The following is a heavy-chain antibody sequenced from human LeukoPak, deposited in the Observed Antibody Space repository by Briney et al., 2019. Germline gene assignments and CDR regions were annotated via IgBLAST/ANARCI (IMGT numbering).Heavy chain of an antibody. Sequence: GGSLRLSCAASGFTFSSYWMHWVRQAPGKGLVWVSRINSDGSSTSYADSVKGRFTISRDNAKNSLYLQMNSLRAEDTAVYYCAREYYGSGSYRIDYWGQGTLVTVSS. V-gene: IGHV3-74*01. J-gene: IGHJ4*02. CDR3: AREYYGSGSYRIDY. CDR2: INSDGSST. D-gene: IGHD3-10*01. CDR1: GFTFSSYW.